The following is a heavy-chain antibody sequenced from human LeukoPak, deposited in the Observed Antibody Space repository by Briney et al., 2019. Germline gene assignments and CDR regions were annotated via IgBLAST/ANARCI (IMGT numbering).Heavy chain of an antibody. CDR3: AKPGIAAAGTKGVWFDP. D-gene: IGHD6-13*01. CDR1: GFTFSSYG. CDR2: ISYDGSNK. J-gene: IGHJ5*02. Sequence: PGGSLRLSCAASGFTFSSYGMHWVRQAPGKGLEWVAVISYDGSNKYYADSVKGRFTISRDNSKNTLYLQMNSLRAEDTAVNYCAKPGIAAAGTKGVWFDPWGQGTLVTVSS. V-gene: IGHV3-30*18.